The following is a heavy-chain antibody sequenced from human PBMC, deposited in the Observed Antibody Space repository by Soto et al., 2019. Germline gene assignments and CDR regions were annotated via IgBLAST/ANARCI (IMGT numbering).Heavy chain of an antibody. J-gene: IGHJ4*02. D-gene: IGHD6-19*01. V-gene: IGHV4-39*01. CDR3: ARHLNLWGSSGWYVYFDY. Sequence: SETLSLTCTVSGGSISSSSYYWGWIRQPPGKGLEWIGSIYYSGSTYYNPSLKSRVTISVDTSKNQFSLKLSSVTAADTAVYYCARHLNLWGSSGWYVYFDYWGQGTLVTVSS. CDR1: GGSISSSSYY. CDR2: IYYSGST.